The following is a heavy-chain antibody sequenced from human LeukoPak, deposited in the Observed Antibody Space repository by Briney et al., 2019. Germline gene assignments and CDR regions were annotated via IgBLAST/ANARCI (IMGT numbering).Heavy chain of an antibody. CDR3: VKGSLAAAGAFDY. J-gene: IGHJ4*02. D-gene: IGHD6-13*01. V-gene: IGHV3-64D*06. Sequence: HPGGSLRLSCSASGFTFSSYAMRWVRQAPGKGLVYVSAISSNGGSTYYADSVKGRFTISRDNSKNTLYLQMSSLRAEDTAVYYCVKGSLAAAGAFDYWGQGTLVTVSP. CDR2: ISSNGGST. CDR1: GFTFSSYA.